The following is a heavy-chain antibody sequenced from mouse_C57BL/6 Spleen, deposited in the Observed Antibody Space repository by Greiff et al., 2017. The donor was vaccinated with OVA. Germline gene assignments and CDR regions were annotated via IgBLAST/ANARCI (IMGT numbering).Heavy chain of an antibody. Sequence: EVQRVESGGGLVKPGGSLKLSCAASGFTFSDYGMHWVRQAPEKGLEWVAYISSGSSTIYYADTVKGRFTISRDNAKNTLFLQMTSLRSEDTAMYYCARTSSGYNYYAMDYWGQGTSVTVSS. CDR3: ARTSSGYNYYAMDY. CDR2: ISSGSSTI. D-gene: IGHD3-2*02. V-gene: IGHV5-17*01. CDR1: GFTFSDYG. J-gene: IGHJ4*01.